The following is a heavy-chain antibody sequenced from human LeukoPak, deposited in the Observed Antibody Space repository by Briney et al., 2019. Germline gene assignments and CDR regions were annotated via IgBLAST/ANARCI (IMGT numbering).Heavy chain of an antibody. CDR1: GYTFTGYY. J-gene: IGHJ3*02. D-gene: IGHD4-17*01. CDR3: ARDDGDYTPGAFDI. CDR2: INPNSGGT. Sequence: ASVKVSCKASGYTFTGYYMHWVRQAPGQGLEWMGWINPNSGGTNYAQKFQGRVTMTRDTSISTAYMKLSRLRSDDTAVYYCARDDGDYTPGAFDIWGQGTMVTVSS. V-gene: IGHV1-2*02.